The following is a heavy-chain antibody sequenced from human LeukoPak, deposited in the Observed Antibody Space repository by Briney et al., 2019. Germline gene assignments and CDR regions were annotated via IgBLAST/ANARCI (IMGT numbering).Heavy chain of an antibody. Sequence: GASVKVSCKASRFTFTNSAVQWVRQARGQRLEWIGWIVVGRGNTNYAQKFQERVTITRDMSTSTAYMELSSLRSEDTAVYYCAAGQVRGVIRYYYYYGMDVWGQGTTVTVSS. J-gene: IGHJ6*02. CDR1: RFTFTNSA. D-gene: IGHD3-10*01. CDR3: AAGQVRGVIRYYYYYGMDV. CDR2: IVVGRGNT. V-gene: IGHV1-58*01.